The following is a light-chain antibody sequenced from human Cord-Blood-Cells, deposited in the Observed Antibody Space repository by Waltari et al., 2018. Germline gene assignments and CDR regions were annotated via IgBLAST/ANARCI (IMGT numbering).Light chain of an antibody. V-gene: IGKV4-1*01. Sequence: DIVMPQSPDSLAVSLGERATINCKHSQSVLYSSNKKTNLVWYQQKPGQPPKLLIYWASTRESGVPDRFSGSGSGTDFTLTISSLQAEDVAVYYCQQYYSTPITFCQGTRLEIK. J-gene: IGKJ5*01. CDR2: WAS. CDR3: QQYYSTPIT. CDR1: QSVLYSSNKKTN.